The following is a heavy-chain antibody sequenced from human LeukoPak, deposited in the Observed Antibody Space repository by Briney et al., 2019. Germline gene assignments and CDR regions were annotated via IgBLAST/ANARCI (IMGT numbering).Heavy chain of an antibody. CDR1: GFTFSNFW. D-gene: IGHD3-3*01. V-gene: IGHV3-7*01. J-gene: IGHJ6*02. Sequence: GGSLRLSCAASGFTFSNFWMSWVRQAPGKGLEWVAIINKDGSEKNYVDSVKGRFSVSRDNTKNSLNLQINGLRVEDTAVYYCARAIDDFWSGYYIFTKINYYYYGMDVWGQGTTVTVSS. CDR3: ARAIDDFWSGYYIFTKINYYYYGMDV. CDR2: INKDGSEK.